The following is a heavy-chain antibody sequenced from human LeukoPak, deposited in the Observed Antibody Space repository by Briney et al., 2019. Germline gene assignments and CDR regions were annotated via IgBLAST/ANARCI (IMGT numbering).Heavy chain of an antibody. CDR3: AADTSGYYYFDS. J-gene: IGHJ4*02. D-gene: IGHD3-22*01. CDR2: IFYSGRSYYGGRT. Sequence: SETLSLTCNVSGGSISSGGYYWTWIRQHPGKGLEWIGYIFYSGRSYYGGRTYYNPSLKSRINISVDTSKNQFSLKLTSVTAADSAVYYCAADTSGYYYFDSWGQGNLVTVSS. CDR1: GGSISSGGYY. V-gene: IGHV4-31*03.